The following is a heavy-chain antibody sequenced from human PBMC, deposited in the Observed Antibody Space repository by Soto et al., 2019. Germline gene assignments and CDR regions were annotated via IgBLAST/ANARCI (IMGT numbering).Heavy chain of an antibody. CDR2: ISSSSTFI. CDR1: GFTFSSLS. CDR3: ARGSQGSFDY. Sequence: EVQLVESGGGQVKPGGFLRLSCAASGFTFSSLSVKWVRQAPGKGLEWVSSISSSSTFIYYADSVRGRFTISRDSAKNSLYLEMDTLRADDTAVYYCARGSQGSFDYCGQGTLVTVSS. J-gene: IGHJ4*02. V-gene: IGHV3-21*01.